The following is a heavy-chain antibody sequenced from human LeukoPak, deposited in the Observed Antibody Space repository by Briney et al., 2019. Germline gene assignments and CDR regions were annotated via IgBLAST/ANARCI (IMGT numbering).Heavy chain of an antibody. J-gene: IGHJ6*02. Sequence: SETLSLTCTVSGGSISSSSYYWGWIRQPPGKGLEWIGSTYYSGSTYYNPSLKSRVTISVDTSKNQFSPKLSSVTAADTAVYYCASLGVGGPPHVWGQGTTVTVSS. CDR2: TYYSGST. CDR1: GGSISSSSYY. CDR3: ASLGVGGPPHV. V-gene: IGHV4-39*01. D-gene: IGHD3-16*01.